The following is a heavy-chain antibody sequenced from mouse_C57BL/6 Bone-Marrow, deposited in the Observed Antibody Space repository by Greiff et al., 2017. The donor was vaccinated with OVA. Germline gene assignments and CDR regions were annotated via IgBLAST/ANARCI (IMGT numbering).Heavy chain of an antibody. CDR1: GYTFTSYW. J-gene: IGHJ4*01. D-gene: IGHD1-1*01. Sequence: VKLMESGAELVKPGASVKLSCKASGYTFTSYWMHWVKQRPGQGLEWIGMIHPNRGSTKYNEKFKSKATLTVDKSSSTAYMQLSSLTSEDAAVYYCARTLITTVVMDYWGQGTSVTVSA. CDR3: ARTLITTVVMDY. V-gene: IGHV1-64*01. CDR2: IHPNRGST.